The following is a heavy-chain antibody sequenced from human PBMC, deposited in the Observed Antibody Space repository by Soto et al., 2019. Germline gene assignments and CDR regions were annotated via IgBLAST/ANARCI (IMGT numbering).Heavy chain of an antibody. D-gene: IGHD5-12*01. Sequence: PGGSLRLSCAASGFTFSDHYMDWVRQPPGKGLEWVGRIRKKANSYTTGYAASVKGRFTISRDDSRNSLYLQMNSLKTEDTAVYYCARVVIVATSYYFDYWGQGTLVTVSS. V-gene: IGHV3-72*01. CDR1: GFTFSDHY. CDR2: IRKKANSYTT. J-gene: IGHJ4*02. CDR3: ARVVIVATSYYFDY.